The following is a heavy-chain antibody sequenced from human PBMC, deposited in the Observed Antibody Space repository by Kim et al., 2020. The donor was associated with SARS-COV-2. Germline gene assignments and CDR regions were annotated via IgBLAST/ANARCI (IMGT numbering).Heavy chain of an antibody. CDR1: GGTFSSYA. D-gene: IGHD3-22*01. Sequence: SVKVSCKASGGTFSSYAISWVRQAPGQGLEWMGRIIPILGIANYAQKFQGRVTITADKSTSTAYMELSSLRSEDTAVYYCARVESRLRYFDLWGRGTLVTVSS. CDR2: IIPILGIA. V-gene: IGHV1-69*04. CDR3: ARVESRLRYFDL. J-gene: IGHJ2*01.